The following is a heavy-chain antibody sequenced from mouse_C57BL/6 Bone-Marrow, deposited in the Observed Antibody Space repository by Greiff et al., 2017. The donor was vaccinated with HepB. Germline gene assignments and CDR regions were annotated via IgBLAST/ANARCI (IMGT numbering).Heavy chain of an antibody. CDR3: ARDDGSRYWYFDG. CDR2: ISSGSSTI. V-gene: IGHV5-17*01. J-gene: IGHJ1*03. D-gene: IGHD1-1*01. Sequence: EVHLVESGGGLVKPGGSLKLSCAASGFTFSGYGMHWVRQAPEKGLEWVAYISSGSSTIYYADTVKGRFPISRDNAKNTLFLQMTSLRFEDTAMYYRARDDGSRYWYFDGWGTGTTVSVAS. CDR1: GFTFSGYG.